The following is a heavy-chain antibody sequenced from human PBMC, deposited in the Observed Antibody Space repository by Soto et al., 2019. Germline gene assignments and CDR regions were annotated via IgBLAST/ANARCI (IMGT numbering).Heavy chain of an antibody. J-gene: IGHJ6*02. D-gene: IGHD6-6*01. V-gene: IGHV4-34*01. CDR1: GGSFSGYY. CDR3: ARGDHKGSSSHYYYYGMDV. Sequence: SETLSLTCAVYGGSFSGYYWSWIRQPPGKGLEWIGEINHSGSTNYNPSLKSRVTISVDTSKNQFSLKLSSVTAADTAVYYCARGDHKGSSSHYYYYGMDVWGQGTTVTSP. CDR2: INHSGST.